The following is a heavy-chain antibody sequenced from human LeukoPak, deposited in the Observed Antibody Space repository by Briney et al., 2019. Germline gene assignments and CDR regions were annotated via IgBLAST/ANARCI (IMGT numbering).Heavy chain of an antibody. V-gene: IGHV3-23*01. CDR1: GVTFSNYA. J-gene: IGHJ4*02. Sequence: GGSLRLSCAASGVTFSNYAMSWVRQAPGKGLEWISTISGSGGSTYYADSVKGRFTISRDNSKNTLYLQMNSLRAEDTAVYYCAKAPPGYCSSTSCLFDYWGLGTLVTVSS. CDR2: ISGSGGST. D-gene: IGHD2-2*01. CDR3: AKAPPGYCSSTSCLFDY.